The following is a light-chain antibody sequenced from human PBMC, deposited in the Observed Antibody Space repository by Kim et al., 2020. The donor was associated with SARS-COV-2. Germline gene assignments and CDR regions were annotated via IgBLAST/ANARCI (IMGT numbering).Light chain of an antibody. J-gene: IGKJ5*01. V-gene: IGKV3-15*01. Sequence: SPGEKATLSCRASQSVSSNLAWYQQKPGQAPRLLIYGASTRATGIPARFSGSGSGTEFTLTISSLQSEDFAVYYCQQYNNWPPITFGQGTRLEIK. CDR1: QSVSSN. CDR3: QQYNNWPPIT. CDR2: GAS.